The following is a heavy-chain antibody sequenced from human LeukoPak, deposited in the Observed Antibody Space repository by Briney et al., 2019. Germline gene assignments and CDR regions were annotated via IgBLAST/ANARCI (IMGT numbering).Heavy chain of an antibody. Sequence: SETLSLTCTVSGGSLSSGDYYWSWIRQPPGKGLEWIGYIYYSGSTYYNPSLKTRVTLSVDTSKNQFSLKLSSVTAADTAVYYCARENYDSSGYYDYWGQGTLVTVSS. CDR2: IYYSGST. D-gene: IGHD3-22*01. CDR1: GGSLSSGDYY. V-gene: IGHV4-30-4*08. J-gene: IGHJ4*02. CDR3: ARENYDSSGYYDY.